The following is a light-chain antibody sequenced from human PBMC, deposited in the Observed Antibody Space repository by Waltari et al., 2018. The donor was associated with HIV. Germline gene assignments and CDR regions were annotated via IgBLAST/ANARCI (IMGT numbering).Light chain of an antibody. CDR1: ILTKQS. V-gene: IGLV3-25*03. CDR2: KDN. J-gene: IGLJ3*02. CDR3: QSADISSIWV. Sequence: SYELTQPPSLSVSSGQTARIICSGDILTKQSAYWYQQKPGQATVLLTSKDNQRPPGIPQRFSGSSSGTTVTLTIRGVQAEDEADDYCQSADISSIWVVAGGTQVTVL.